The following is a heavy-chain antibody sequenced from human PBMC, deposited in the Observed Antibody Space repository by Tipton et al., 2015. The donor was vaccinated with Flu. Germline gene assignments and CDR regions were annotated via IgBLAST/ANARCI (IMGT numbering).Heavy chain of an antibody. CDR3: ARDRRARTAAGGVD. D-gene: IGHD4-23*01. V-gene: IGHV4-34*01. CDR1: GGSFSGYY. CDR2: IYHSGST. Sequence: LRLSCAVYGGSFSGYYWSWIRQPPGKGLEWIGEIYHSGSTNYNPSLKSRVTISVDKSKNQFSLKLSSVTAADTAVYYCARDRRARTAAGGVDWGQGTLVTVSS. J-gene: IGHJ4*02.